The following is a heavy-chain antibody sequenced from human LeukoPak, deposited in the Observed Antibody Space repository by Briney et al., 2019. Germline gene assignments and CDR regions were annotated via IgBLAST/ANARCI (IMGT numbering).Heavy chain of an antibody. J-gene: IGHJ4*02. CDR3: AREGRYGDYEGY. Sequence: SETLSLTCTVSGASLNSYYWSWIRQPAGNGLEWIGRIYSGGSTNYNPSLKSRVTLSVDTSKNQFSLRLSSLTVADTAVYYCAREGRYGDYEGYWGQGTLVTVSS. D-gene: IGHD4-17*01. V-gene: IGHV4-4*07. CDR1: GASLNSYY. CDR2: IYSGGST.